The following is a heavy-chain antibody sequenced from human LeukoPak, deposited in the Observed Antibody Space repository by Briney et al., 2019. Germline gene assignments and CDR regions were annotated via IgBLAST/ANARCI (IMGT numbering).Heavy chain of an antibody. J-gene: IGHJ5*02. Sequence: PSETLSLTCTVSGGSISNYYWSWIRQPPGKGLEWIGYIYYSGSTYYNPSLKSRVTISVDTSKNQFSLKLSSVTAADTAVYYCAREGKMIVVETWGQGTLVTVSS. D-gene: IGHD3-22*01. V-gene: IGHV4-59*06. CDR2: IYYSGST. CDR1: GGSISNYY. CDR3: AREGKMIVVET.